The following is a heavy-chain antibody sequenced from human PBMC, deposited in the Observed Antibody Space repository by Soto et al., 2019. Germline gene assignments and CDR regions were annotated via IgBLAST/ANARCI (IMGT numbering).Heavy chain of an antibody. Sequence: QVQLHQWGTGLLKPSETLSLTCSVSGESFSGHFWTWIRQPPGKGLEWIGEIDYSGATHYNASVKSRVSMSVDTTKKQVSLKVTFVTAADTAVYYCARGGITPSMFFFDYWGQGTLVIVSS. CDR2: IDYSGAT. CDR1: GESFSGHF. CDR3: ARGGITPSMFFFDY. J-gene: IGHJ4*02. D-gene: IGHD3-10*02. V-gene: IGHV4-34*01.